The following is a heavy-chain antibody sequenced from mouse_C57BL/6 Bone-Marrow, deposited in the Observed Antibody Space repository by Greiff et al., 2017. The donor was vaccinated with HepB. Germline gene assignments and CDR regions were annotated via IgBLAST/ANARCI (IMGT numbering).Heavy chain of an antibody. CDR3: ARQGYYGNTSHFGR. CDR1: EFTFSDYG. CDR2: ISIGSSTI. Sequence: EVQLVESGGGLVKPGGSLKLSCAASEFTFSDYGMHWVRQAPEKGLEWVAYISIGSSTIYYADTVKGRFPISRDNAKNTLFLQMTSLRSEDTAMYYCARQGYYGNTSHFGRWGQGATLSVSS. J-gene: IGHJ2*01. V-gene: IGHV5-17*01. D-gene: IGHD1-1*01.